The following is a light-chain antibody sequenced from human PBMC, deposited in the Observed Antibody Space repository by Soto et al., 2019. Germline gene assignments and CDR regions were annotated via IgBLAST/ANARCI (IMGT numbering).Light chain of an antibody. CDR1: QGVSSW. Sequence: DIQMTQSPSSVSASVGDRVTITCRASQGVSSWLAWYQQRPGRAPKLLIYATSTLHTGVPSRFSGSRSGPDFTLTISGLQPEDSATYYCQQASSIPWTFGQGTKVEI. CDR2: ATS. J-gene: IGKJ1*01. CDR3: QQASSIPWT. V-gene: IGKV1-12*01.